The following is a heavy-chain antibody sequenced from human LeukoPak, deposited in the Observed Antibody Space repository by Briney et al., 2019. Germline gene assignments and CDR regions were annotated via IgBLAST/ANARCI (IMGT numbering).Heavy chain of an antibody. D-gene: IGHD2-2*01. CDR2: ISNSGST. V-gene: IGHV4-59*01. Sequence: SETLSLTCTVSGDSINSYYWNWIRQPPGKGLEWIGYISNSGSTIYNPSLQSRVSISLDTSKDHFSLKLNSVTAADTAVYYCAAYSSTYSFGWFDPWGQGTLVTVSS. CDR3: AAYSSTYSFGWFDP. CDR1: GDSINSYY. J-gene: IGHJ5*02.